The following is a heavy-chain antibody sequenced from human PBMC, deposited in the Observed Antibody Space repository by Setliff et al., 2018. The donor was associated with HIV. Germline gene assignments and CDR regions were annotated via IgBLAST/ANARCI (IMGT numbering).Heavy chain of an antibody. J-gene: IGHJ4*02. CDR1: GFTFSSYW. CDR3: ARVLPYNSALDN. D-gene: IGHD6-25*01. Sequence: PGGSLRLSCAASGFTFSSYWMHWVRQAPGTGLVWVSRINSDGSGTSYADSVKGRFSISRDNAKNTLYLQMNSLRREDTAVYYCARVLPYNSALDNWGQGTLVTVSS. CDR2: INSDGSGT. V-gene: IGHV3-74*01.